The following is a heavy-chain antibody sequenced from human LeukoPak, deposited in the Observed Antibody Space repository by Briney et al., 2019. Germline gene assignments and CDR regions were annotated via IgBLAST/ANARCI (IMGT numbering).Heavy chain of an antibody. CDR3: AKGPLRGTAAAIDY. V-gene: IGHV3-30-3*01. J-gene: IGHJ4*02. Sequence: GGSLRLSCAASGFTFSSYAMHWVRQAPGKGLEWVAVISYDGSNKYYADSVKGRFTISRDISTDTLWLQMDSLRTEDTAVYYCAKGPLRGTAAAIDYWGQGTLVTVS. D-gene: IGHD2-2*01. CDR2: ISYDGSNK. CDR1: GFTFSSYA.